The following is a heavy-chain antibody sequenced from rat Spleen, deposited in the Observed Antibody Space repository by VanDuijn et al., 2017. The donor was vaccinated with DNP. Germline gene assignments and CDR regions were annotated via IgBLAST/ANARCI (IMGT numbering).Heavy chain of an antibody. CDR3: TRGVYYGSSWAFDY. CDR1: GFTFSNYW. V-gene: IGHV5-58*01. Sequence: EVQLVETGGGLVQPGRSLKLSCVASGFTFSNYWMFWIRQVPGKGLEWVACINTDGGSTYYPDSVKGRFTVSRDTAKSSLYLQMNSLKSEDTATYYCTRGVYYGSSWAFDYWGHGVMVTVSS. CDR2: INTDGGST. D-gene: IGHD1-6*01. J-gene: IGHJ2*01.